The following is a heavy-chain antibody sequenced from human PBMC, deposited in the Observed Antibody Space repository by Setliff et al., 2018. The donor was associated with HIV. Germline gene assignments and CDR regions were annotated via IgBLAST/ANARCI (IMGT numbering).Heavy chain of an antibody. CDR1: GFFFSDHY. D-gene: IGHD3-22*01. CDR2: ISFSGNTI. J-gene: IGHJ5*02. CDR3: ARERVYDSSGLKNWFDP. V-gene: IGHV3-11*04. Sequence: PGGSLRLSCAVSGFFFSDHYMSWIRQAPGKGLEWVSYISFSGNTIYYRDSVRGRFTIARDNARNSLYLQMNSLRAEDTAVYNCARERVYDSSGLKNWFDPWGQGTLVTVSS.